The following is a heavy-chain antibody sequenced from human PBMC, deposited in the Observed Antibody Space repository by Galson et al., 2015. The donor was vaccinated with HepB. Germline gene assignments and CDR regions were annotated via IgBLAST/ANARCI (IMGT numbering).Heavy chain of an antibody. CDR1: GFTFSPYA. CDR2: ISYDGSHQ. Sequence: SLRLSCAASGFTFSPYAMHWVRQAPGKGLEWVGIISYDGSHQYYGDSVKGRFTISRDNSKNTLYLQMHSLRGTDTAVYYCARDSGWYFDLWGRGTL. J-gene: IGHJ2*01. CDR3: ARDSGWYFDL. V-gene: IGHV3-30*03. D-gene: IGHD3-10*01.